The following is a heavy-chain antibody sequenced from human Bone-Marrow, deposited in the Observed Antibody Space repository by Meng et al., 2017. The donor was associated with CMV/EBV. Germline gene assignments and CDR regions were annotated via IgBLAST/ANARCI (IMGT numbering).Heavy chain of an antibody. CDR3: ARDAGASPFDY. Sequence: ASVKVSCKASGYTATTYYIHWVRQAPGQGLEWMGILNPNGGTTKCAEKFLGRVTISVDTSKNQFSLKLSSVTAADTAVYYCARDAGASPFDYWGQGTLVTVSS. V-gene: IGHV1-46*01. D-gene: IGHD1-26*01. J-gene: IGHJ4*02. CDR1: GYTATTYY. CDR2: LNPNGGTT.